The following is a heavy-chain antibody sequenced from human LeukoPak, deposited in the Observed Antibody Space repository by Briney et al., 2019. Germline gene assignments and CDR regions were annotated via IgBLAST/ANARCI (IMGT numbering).Heavy chain of an antibody. CDR2: IYYSGST. J-gene: IGHJ6*03. CDR1: GGSISSYY. V-gene: IGHV4-59*01. D-gene: IGHD3-16*01. CDR3: ARVKGEYYYYYMDV. Sequence: SETLSLTCTVSGGSISSYYWSWIRQPPGKGLEWIGYIYYSGSTNYNPSLKSRVTISVDTSKNQFSLKLSSVTAADTAVYYCARVKGEYYYYYMDVWGKGTTVTVS.